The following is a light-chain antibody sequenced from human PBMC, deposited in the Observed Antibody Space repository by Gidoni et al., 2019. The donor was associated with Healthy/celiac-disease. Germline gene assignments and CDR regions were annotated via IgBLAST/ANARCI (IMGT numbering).Light chain of an antibody. V-gene: IGLV3-19*01. J-gene: IGLJ2*01. CDR1: SLRSYY. CDR3: NSRNSGGNHRV. CDR2: SKN. Sequence: SSEMTQYHAVYVALGQTVRITCQGDSLRSYYESWYQQKPGPAPVLVIYSKNNRPSGIPDRFSGSSSGNTASLTITGAQAEDEADYYCNSRNSGGNHRVFGGGTKLTVL.